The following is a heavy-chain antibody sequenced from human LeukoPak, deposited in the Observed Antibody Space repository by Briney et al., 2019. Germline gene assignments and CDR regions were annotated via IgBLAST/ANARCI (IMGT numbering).Heavy chain of an antibody. J-gene: IGHJ5*02. V-gene: IGHV1-2*02. CDR1: GYTFTGYY. CDR2: INPNSGGT. Sequence: ASVKVSCKDSGYTFTGYYMHWVRQAPGQGVEWMGWINPNSGGTNYAQKFQGRVTMTRDTSISTAYMELSRLRSDDTAVYYCARFGYLYDSSGYYGWFDPWGQGTLVTVSS. D-gene: IGHD3-22*01. CDR3: ARFGYLYDSSGYYGWFDP.